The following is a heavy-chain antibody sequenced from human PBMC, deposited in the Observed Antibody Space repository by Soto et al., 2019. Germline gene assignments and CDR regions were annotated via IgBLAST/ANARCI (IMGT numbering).Heavy chain of an antibody. CDR2: ISYDGSNN. J-gene: IGHJ4*02. V-gene: IGHV3-30-3*01. Sequence: QVQLVESGGGVVQPGRSLRLSCAVSGFTFSSYAMHWVRQAPGKGLEWVAVISYDGSNNYYADSVKGRFTISRDNSKITLYLQMNSLRAEDTAVYYCARDFDYWGQGTLVTVSS. CDR3: ARDFDY. CDR1: GFTFSSYA.